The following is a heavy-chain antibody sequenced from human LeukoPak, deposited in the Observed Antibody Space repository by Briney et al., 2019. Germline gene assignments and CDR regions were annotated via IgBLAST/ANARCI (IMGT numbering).Heavy chain of an antibody. Sequence: PGRSLRLSCTASGFSFSDYAMHWVRQAPGKGLEWVAILSYDGKNIEYADSVKGRFTISRDNSKKALYLQMSSLRAEDTAVYYCARGIKSGPPWYYGMDVWGQGTTVTVSS. V-gene: IGHV3-30*04. CDR2: LSYDGKNI. CDR3: ARGIKSGPPWYYGMDV. CDR1: GFSFSDYA. D-gene: IGHD3-10*01. J-gene: IGHJ6*02.